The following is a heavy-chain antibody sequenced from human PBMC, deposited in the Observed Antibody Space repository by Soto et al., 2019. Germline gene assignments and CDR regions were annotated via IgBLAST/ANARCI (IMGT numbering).Heavy chain of an antibody. D-gene: IGHD2-15*01. CDR2: ISYSGTT. CDR1: GGSISSDDYY. Sequence: QVQLQESGPRLVKPSQTLSLTCTVSGGSISSDDYYWSWIRQPPGKGPEWVGYISYSGTTDYNPSLKSRIEIALDTSKRQFSLQLSSVTAADTAVYSCAGWSGVGVAGMDVWGQGTTVTVSS. CDR3: AGWSGVGVAGMDV. J-gene: IGHJ6*02. V-gene: IGHV4-30-4*01.